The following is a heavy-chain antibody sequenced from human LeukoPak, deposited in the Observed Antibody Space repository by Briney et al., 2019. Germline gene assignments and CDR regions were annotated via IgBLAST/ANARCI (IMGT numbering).Heavy chain of an antibody. CDR1: GFVFSSYW. D-gene: IGHD1-1*01. CDR2: IKDDESQK. Sequence: PGGSLRLSCTASGFVFSSYWMSWVRRAPGKGLEWVANIKDDESQKYYGDSVKGRFTISRDNAKKSLYLQMNSLRADDTAVYYCARDRGGKDFWGQGTLVVVSS. V-gene: IGHV3-7*03. J-gene: IGHJ4*02. CDR3: ARDRGGKDF.